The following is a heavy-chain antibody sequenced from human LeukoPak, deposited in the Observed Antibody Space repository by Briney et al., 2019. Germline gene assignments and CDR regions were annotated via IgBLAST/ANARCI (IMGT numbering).Heavy chain of an antibody. V-gene: IGHV1-18*01. D-gene: IGHD3-10*01. CDR2: ISAYNGNT. Sequence: ASVKVSCKASGYTFTNYGISWVRQAPGQGLEWMGWISAYNGNTNSVQKFQGRVTMTTDTSTNTAYMELRSLRSDDTAVYYCARDFSSVHRGEVSYHWGQGTLVTVSS. CDR3: ARDFSSVHRGEVSYH. CDR1: GYTFTNYG. J-gene: IGHJ5*02.